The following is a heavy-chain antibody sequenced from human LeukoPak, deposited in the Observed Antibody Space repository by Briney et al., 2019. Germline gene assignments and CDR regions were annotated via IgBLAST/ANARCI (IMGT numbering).Heavy chain of an antibody. D-gene: IGHD5-18*01. CDR3: ARVGTSGYSYGSFDY. J-gene: IGHJ4*02. V-gene: IGHV3-21*01. CDR2: ISSSSSYI. CDR1: GFTFSSYS. Sequence: GGSLRLSYAASGFTFSSYSMNWVRQAPGKGLEWVSSISSSSSYIYYADSVKGRFTISRDNAKNSLYLQMNSLRAEDTAVYYCARVGTSGYSYGSFDYWGQGTLVTVSS.